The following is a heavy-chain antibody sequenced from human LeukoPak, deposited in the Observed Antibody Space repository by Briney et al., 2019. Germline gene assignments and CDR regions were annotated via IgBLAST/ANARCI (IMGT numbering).Heavy chain of an antibody. CDR1: GGFISSYY. CDR3: ARDSDFWSGYFYGMDV. V-gene: IGHV4-59*01. Sequence: PSETLSLTCTVSGGFISSYYWSWIRQPPGKGLEWIGYIYYSGSTNYNPSLKSRVTISVDTSKNQFSLKLSSVTAADTAVYYCARDSDFWSGYFYGMDVWGQGTTVTVSS. D-gene: IGHD3-3*01. CDR2: IYYSGST. J-gene: IGHJ6*02.